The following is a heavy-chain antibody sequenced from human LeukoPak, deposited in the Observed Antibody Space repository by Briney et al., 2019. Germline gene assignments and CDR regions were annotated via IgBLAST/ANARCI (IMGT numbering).Heavy chain of an antibody. D-gene: IGHD2-2*01. V-gene: IGHV3-7*01. CDR1: GFTFSSYW. CDR3: AREGDIVVVPAAPGDV. CDR2: INQDGSEK. J-gene: IGHJ6*04. Sequence: GGSLRLSCAASGFTFSSYWMSWVRQAPGKGLEWVANINQDGSEKYYVDSVKGRFTISRDNAKNSLYLQMNSLRAEDTAVYYCAREGDIVVVPAAPGDVWGKGTTVTVSS.